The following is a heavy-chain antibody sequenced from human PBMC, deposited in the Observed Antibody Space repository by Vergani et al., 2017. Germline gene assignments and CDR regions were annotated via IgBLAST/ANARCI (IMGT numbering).Heavy chain of an antibody. CDR2: ISSSSSTI. V-gene: IGHV3-48*02. CDR1: GFTFSSYS. CDR3: ARDRSTSITMIVTHLITPYFFDY. Sequence: EVQLVESGGGLVQPGGSLRLSCAASGFTFSSYSMNWVRQAPGKGLEWVSYISSSSSTIYYADSVKGRFTISRDNAKNSLYLQMNSLRDEDTAVYYCARDRSTSITMIVTHLITPYFFDYWGQGTLVTVSS. D-gene: IGHD3-22*01. J-gene: IGHJ4*02.